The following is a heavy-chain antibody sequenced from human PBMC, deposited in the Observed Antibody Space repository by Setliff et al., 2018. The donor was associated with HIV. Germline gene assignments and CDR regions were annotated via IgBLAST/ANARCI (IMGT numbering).Heavy chain of an antibody. CDR1: GGSISNHY. J-gene: IGHJ4*02. CDR3: ARVGLSYRFDY. Sequence: SETLSLTCTVSGGSISNHYWSWIRQPPGKGLEWIGYIYHSGNTNYNPSLKSRVTLSIATSKNQFSLKLSSVTAADTAVYYCARVGLSYRFDYWGQGTPVTVSS. CDR2: IYHSGNT. V-gene: IGHV4-59*11. D-gene: IGHD3-16*02.